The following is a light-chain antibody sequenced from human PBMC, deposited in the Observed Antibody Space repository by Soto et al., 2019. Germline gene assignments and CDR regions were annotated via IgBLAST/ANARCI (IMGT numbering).Light chain of an antibody. CDR1: SSNIGENA. J-gene: IGLJ3*02. CDR3: AAWDDSLKAML. Sequence: QSVLTQPPSASETPGQRVTMSCSGSSSNIGENAVNWYQHLPGTAPQLLIYSNALRPSGVPHRFSGSKSGTAGSLAISGLQSEDEAHYYCAAWDDSLKAMLFGGGTKVTVL. V-gene: IGLV1-44*01. CDR2: SNA.